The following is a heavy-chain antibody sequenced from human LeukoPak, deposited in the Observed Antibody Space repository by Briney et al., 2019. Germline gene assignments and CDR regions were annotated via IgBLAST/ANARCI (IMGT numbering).Heavy chain of an antibody. J-gene: IGHJ4*02. Sequence: PSETLSLTCTVSGGSVSSSNYSWGWIRQPPGKGLEWIRSMYYSGNTDYNPSLKSRVTISVDTSKNQFSLKVNSVTAADTAVYYRARTLGWASSRYPFDGWGQGTLVTVSS. V-gene: IGHV4-39*01. CDR1: GGSVSSSNYS. D-gene: IGHD3-16*02. CDR3: ARTLGWASSRYPFDG. CDR2: MYYSGNT.